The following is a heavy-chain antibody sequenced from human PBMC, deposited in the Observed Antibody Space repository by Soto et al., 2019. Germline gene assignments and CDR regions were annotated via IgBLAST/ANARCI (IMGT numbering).Heavy chain of an antibody. CDR1: GFTFSSYG. Sequence: VQLVESGGGVVQPGRSLRLSCAASGFTFSSYGMHWVRQAPGKGLEWVAVIWYDGSNKYYADSVKGRFTISRDNSKNTLYLQMNSLRAEDTAVYYCARDAYSSSSSYYYYYYGMDVWGQGTTVTVSS. J-gene: IGHJ6*02. CDR2: IWYDGSNK. CDR3: ARDAYSSSSSYYYYYYGMDV. D-gene: IGHD6-6*01. V-gene: IGHV3-33*01.